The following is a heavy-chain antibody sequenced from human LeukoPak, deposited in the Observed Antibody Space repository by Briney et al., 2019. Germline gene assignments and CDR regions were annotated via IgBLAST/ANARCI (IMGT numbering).Heavy chain of an antibody. CDR3: AKAGGDYEDGDAFYI. CDR2: ISGSGGST. J-gene: IGHJ3*02. D-gene: IGHD4-17*01. V-gene: IGHV3-23*01. CDR1: GFTFSSYA. Sequence: GGSLRLSCAASGFTFSSYAMSWVRQAPGKGLEWVSAISGSGGSTYYADSVKGRFTISRDNSKNTLYLQMNSLGAGDTAVYYCAKAGGDYEDGDAFYIWGQGTMVTVSS.